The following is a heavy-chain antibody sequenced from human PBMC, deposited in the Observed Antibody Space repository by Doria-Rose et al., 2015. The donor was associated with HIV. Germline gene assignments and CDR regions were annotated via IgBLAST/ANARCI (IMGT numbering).Heavy chain of an antibody. CDR2: IFSDDER. CDR3: ARIKSSRWYHKYYFDF. Sequence: QVTLKESGPVLVKPTETLTLTCTVSGVSLSSPGMGVSWIRQPPGKALEWLANIFSDDERSYKTSLKSRLTIARGTYKSQVVITMTDMDPVDTATYYCARIKSSRWYHKYYFDFWGQGTLVIVSA. J-gene: IGHJ4*02. D-gene: IGHD6-13*01. CDR1: GVSLSSPGMG. V-gene: IGHV2-26*01.